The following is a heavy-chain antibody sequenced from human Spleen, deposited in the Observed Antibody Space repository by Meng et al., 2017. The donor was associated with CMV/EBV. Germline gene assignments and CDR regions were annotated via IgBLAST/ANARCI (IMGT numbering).Heavy chain of an antibody. V-gene: IGHV1-2*02. Sequence: ASVKVSCKASGYTFTGYYMHWVRQAPGQGLEWMGWVNPDSGTTNYAQKFQGRVTMTRDTSISTAYMGLSRLRSDDTAVYYCARTYDILKYGMDVWGQGSTVTVSS. CDR2: VNPDSGTT. D-gene: IGHD3-9*01. J-gene: IGHJ6*02. CDR3: ARTYDILKYGMDV. CDR1: GYTFTGYY.